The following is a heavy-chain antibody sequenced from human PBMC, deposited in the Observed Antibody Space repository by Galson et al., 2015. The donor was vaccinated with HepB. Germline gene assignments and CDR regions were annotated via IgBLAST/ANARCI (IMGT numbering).Heavy chain of an antibody. CDR1: GGSISSGGYY. Sequence: TLSLTCTVSGGSISSGGYYWSWIRQHPGKGLEWIGYIYYGGSAYYNPSLKSRAPISMDTSKNQFSLKLSSVTAADTAVYYCASHDFWSGSVAFDIWGQGTMVTVSS. CDR3: ASHDFWSGSVAFDI. CDR2: IYYGGSA. J-gene: IGHJ3*02. V-gene: IGHV4-31*03. D-gene: IGHD3-3*01.